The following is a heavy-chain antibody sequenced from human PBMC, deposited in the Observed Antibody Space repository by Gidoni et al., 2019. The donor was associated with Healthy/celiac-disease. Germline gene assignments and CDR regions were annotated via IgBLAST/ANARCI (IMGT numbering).Heavy chain of an antibody. D-gene: IGHD3-3*01. CDR1: GFTFSSYG. CDR3: ARDRKDYDFWSGYYIPYYYGMDV. J-gene: IGHJ6*02. CDR2: IWYDGSNK. Sequence: QVQLVESGGGVVQPGRSLRLSCAASGFTFSSYGMHWVRTAPGKGLEWVAVIWYDGSNKYYADSVKGRFTISRDNSKNTLYLQMNSLRAEDTAVYYCARDRKDYDFWSGYYIPYYYGMDVWGQGTTVTVSS. V-gene: IGHV3-33*01.